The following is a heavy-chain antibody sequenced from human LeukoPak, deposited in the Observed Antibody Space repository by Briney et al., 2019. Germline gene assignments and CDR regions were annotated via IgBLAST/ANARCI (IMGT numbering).Heavy chain of an antibody. CDR2: ISSSSSYT. V-gene: IGHV3-48*03. CDR1: GFTFSSYE. D-gene: IGHD3-9*01. J-gene: IGHJ3*02. CDR3: ARFEWGRGAFDI. Sequence: QPGGSLRLSCAASGFTFSSYEMNWVRQAPGKGLEWVSYISSSSSYTNYADSVKGRFTISRDNAKNSLYLQMNSLRAEDTAVYYCARFEWGRGAFDIWGQGTMVTVSS.